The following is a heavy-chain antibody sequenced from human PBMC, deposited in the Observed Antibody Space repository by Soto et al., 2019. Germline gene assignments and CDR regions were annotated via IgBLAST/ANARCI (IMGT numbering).Heavy chain of an antibody. V-gene: IGHV3-74*01. CDR3: ARGGHSTAADATGY. CDR2: ISRDGSRT. CDR1: GFTFSSYW. Sequence: EVQLVASGGGLVQPGGSLRLSCTASGFTFSSYWMHWVRQAPGKGLVWVSHISRDGSRTKSADSVRSRFTITRDNAKNVLRLLFSSLRATGTAVSYCARGGHSTAADATGYWGQGILVTVSS. D-gene: IGHD4-17*01. J-gene: IGHJ4*02.